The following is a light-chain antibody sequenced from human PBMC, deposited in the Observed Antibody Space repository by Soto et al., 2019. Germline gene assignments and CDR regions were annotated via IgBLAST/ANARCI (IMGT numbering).Light chain of an antibody. Sequence: QSALTQPASVSGSPGQSITISCTGTTSDVGAYNYVSWYQQYAGKAPKLMIYEVTKRPSGVPDRFSGSKSGNTASLTVSGLQAEDEADYYCTSHAGSINLVFGGGTKVTVL. J-gene: IGLJ2*01. CDR2: EVT. CDR3: TSHAGSINLV. CDR1: TSDVGAYNY. V-gene: IGLV2-8*01.